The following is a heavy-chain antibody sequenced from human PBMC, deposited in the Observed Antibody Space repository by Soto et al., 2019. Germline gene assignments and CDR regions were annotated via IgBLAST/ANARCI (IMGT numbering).Heavy chain of an antibody. Sequence: ASVKVSCKASGYTFTSYYMHWVRQAPGQGLEWMGIINPSGGSTSYAQKFQGRVTMSRDTSTSTVYMELSSLRSEDTAVYYCAREPLNGVGGMDVWGQGTTVTVSS. CDR2: INPSGGST. V-gene: IGHV1-46*01. J-gene: IGHJ6*02. D-gene: IGHD3-3*01. CDR1: GYTFTSYY. CDR3: AREPLNGVGGMDV.